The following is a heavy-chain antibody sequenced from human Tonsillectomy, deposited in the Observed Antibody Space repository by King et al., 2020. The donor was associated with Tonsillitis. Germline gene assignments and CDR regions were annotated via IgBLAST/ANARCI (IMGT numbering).Heavy chain of an antibody. CDR1: GFIFSTYG. V-gene: IGHV3-33*01. J-gene: IGHJ6*03. CDR3: ATDGYYYDSSSYEYYYYYYMDV. CDR2: IWYDGSNK. D-gene: IGHD3-22*01. Sequence: VQLVESGGGVVQPGRSLRLSCAASGFIFSTYGLHWVRQAPGKGLEWVAVIWYDGSNKYYADSVKGRFTISRDNSKNTLYLQMNSLRAEDTAVYYCATDGYYYDSSSYEYYYYYYMDVWGKGTTVTVSS.